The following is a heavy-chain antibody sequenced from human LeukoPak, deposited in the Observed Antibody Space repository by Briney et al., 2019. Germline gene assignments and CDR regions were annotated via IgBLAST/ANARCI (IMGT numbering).Heavy chain of an antibody. CDR2: VNQDGSDK. CDR1: GFTFSSYG. V-gene: IGHV3-7*01. Sequence: PGGSLRLSCAASGFTFSSYGMHWVRQAPGKGLEWVANVNQDGSDKYYADSVKGRFTVSRDNAKNSLYLQMNSLRVEDTAIYYCVRDGDTSGYSDWGQGTLVTVSS. CDR3: VRDGDTSGYSD. J-gene: IGHJ1*01. D-gene: IGHD3-22*01.